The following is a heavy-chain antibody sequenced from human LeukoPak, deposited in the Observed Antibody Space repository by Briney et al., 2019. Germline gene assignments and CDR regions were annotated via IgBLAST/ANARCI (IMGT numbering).Heavy chain of an antibody. Sequence: PGGSLRLSCAASGFTFSSYWMSWVRQAPGKGLEWVANIKQDGSEKYYVDSVKGRFTISRDNAKNSLYLKMNSLRAEDTAVYYCARDQEYYDSSGHYYRHFDYWGQGTLVTVSS. CDR2: IKQDGSEK. CDR3: ARDQEYYDSSGHYYRHFDY. V-gene: IGHV3-7*01. D-gene: IGHD3-22*01. J-gene: IGHJ4*02. CDR1: GFTFSSYW.